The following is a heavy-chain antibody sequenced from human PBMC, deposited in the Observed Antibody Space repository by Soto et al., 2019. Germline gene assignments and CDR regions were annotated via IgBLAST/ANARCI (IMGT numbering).Heavy chain of an antibody. V-gene: IGHV3-30-3*01. Sequence: GSLRLSCAASGFTFSSYAMHWVRQAPGKGLEWVAVISYDGSNKYYADSVKGRFTISRDNSKNTLYLQMNSLRAEDTAVYYCAREDWRYTAMTKNYYYGMDVWGQGTTVTVSS. J-gene: IGHJ6*02. D-gene: IGHD5-18*01. CDR2: ISYDGSNK. CDR3: AREDWRYTAMTKNYYYGMDV. CDR1: GFTFSSYA.